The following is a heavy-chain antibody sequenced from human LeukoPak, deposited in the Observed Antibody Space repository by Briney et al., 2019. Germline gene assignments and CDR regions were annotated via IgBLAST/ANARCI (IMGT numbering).Heavy chain of an antibody. J-gene: IGHJ6*02. CDR3: VRGSSSAYYGMDV. CDR2: IGTYKGNT. Sequence: AAVKVSCKSSVYTFTSYDISWVRQAPAQGREWMGWIGTYKGNTNYARNLRGRVTLTKDTSTSTAYMELRSLRSDDTAVYYCVRGSSSAYYGMDVWGQGTTVTVSS. CDR1: VYTFTSYD. D-gene: IGHD3-10*01. V-gene: IGHV1-18*01.